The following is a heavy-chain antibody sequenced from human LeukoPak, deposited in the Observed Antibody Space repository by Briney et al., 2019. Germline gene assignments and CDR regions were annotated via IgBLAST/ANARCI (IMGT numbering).Heavy chain of an antibody. CDR1: GFTFSSYW. CDR3: ARDHPYSGYDLAAHFDY. V-gene: IGHV3-7*01. J-gene: IGHJ4*02. Sequence: GGSLRLSCAASGFTFSSYWMSWVRQAPGKGLEWVANIKQDGSEKYYVDSVKGRFTISRDNAKNSLYLQMNSLRAEDTAVYYCARDHPYSGYDLAAHFDYWGQGTLVTVSS. CDR2: IKQDGSEK. D-gene: IGHD5-12*01.